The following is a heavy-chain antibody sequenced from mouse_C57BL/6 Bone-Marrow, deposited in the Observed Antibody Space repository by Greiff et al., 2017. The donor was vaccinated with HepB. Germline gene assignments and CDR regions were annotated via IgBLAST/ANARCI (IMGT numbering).Heavy chain of an antibody. CDR3: ALGY. Sequence: QVQLQQPGAELVKPGASVKLSCKASGYTFTSYWMQWVKQRPGQGLEWIGEIDPSDSYTAYNQKFKGKATLTVDTSSSTAYMQLSSLTAEDSAVYYCALGYWGQGTTLTVSS. J-gene: IGHJ2*01. CDR1: GYTFTSYW. V-gene: IGHV1-50*01. CDR2: IDPSDSYT.